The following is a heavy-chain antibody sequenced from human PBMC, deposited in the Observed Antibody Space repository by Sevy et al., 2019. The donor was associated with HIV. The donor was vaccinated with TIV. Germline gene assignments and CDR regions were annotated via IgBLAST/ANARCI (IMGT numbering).Heavy chain of an antibody. J-gene: IGHJ3*02. V-gene: IGHV3-30*02. CDR1: GFTFSKYG. CDR3: TKGLGMILGALLSDDT. CDR2: IRFDGSTK. Sequence: GGSLRLSCAASGFTFSKYGMHWIRQTPGKGLEWVSFIRFDGSTKYYGDSVKGRFTISRDNSKNTVYLQMNSLRPEDTAFYYWTKGLGMILGALLSDDTWGQGTMVTVSS. D-gene: IGHD3-10*01.